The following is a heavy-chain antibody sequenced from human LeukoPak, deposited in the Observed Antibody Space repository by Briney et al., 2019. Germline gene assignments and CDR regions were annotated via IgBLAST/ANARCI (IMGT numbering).Heavy chain of an antibody. J-gene: IGHJ4*02. V-gene: IGHV3-11*04. D-gene: IGHD1-26*01. CDR3: ARDLRSGGVDY. CDR1: GFTFSDYY. CDR2: ISSSGSTI. Sequence: GGSLRLSCAASGFTFSDYYMSWIRQAPGKGLEWVSYISSSGSTIYYADSVKGRFTISRDNSKNTLYLQMNSLRAEDTAVYYCARDLRSGGVDYWGQGTLVTVSS.